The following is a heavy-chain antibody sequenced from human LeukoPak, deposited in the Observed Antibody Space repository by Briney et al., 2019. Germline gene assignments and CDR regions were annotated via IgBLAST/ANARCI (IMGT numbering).Heavy chain of an antibody. D-gene: IGHD3-16*01. J-gene: IGHJ4*02. CDR1: GLTFGSYA. Sequence: PGGSLRLSCEASGLTFGSYAMNWVRQAPGKGLEWVSGISGSGGDTYYADSVKGRFTISRDNSKNTLFLQMNSLRAEDTAVYYCAKDAYIDSGEALNFDYWGQGTLVTVSA. V-gene: IGHV3-23*01. CDR3: AKDAYIDSGEALNFDY. CDR2: ISGSGGDT.